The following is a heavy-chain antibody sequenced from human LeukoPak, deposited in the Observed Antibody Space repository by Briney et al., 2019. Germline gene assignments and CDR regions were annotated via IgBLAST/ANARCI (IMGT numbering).Heavy chain of an antibody. D-gene: IGHD6-13*01. CDR2: ISGSGGST. Sequence: PGGSLRLSCAASGFTFSSYAMSWVRQAPGKGLEWVSAISGSGGSTYYADSVKGRFTISRDNSKNTLYLQMNSLRAEDTAVYYCAKDSSSPPEYYDYYGMDVWGQGTTVTVSS. J-gene: IGHJ6*02. CDR1: GFTFSSYA. CDR3: AKDSSSPPEYYDYYGMDV. V-gene: IGHV3-23*01.